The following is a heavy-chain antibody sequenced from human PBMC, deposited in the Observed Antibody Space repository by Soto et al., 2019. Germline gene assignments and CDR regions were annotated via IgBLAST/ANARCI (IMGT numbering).Heavy chain of an antibody. CDR1: GFSFSSYA. CDR2: ISGSDDST. D-gene: IGHD6-13*01. Sequence: EVQLLESGGGLVQPGGSLRLSCVASGFSFSSYAMTWVRQAPGKGLEWVSVISGSDDSTYYAHSVKGRFTISRDNSKNTLYLQTTSLRAEDTAVYYCAKDRERDAWYEDYWGQGTLVTVSS. J-gene: IGHJ4*02. V-gene: IGHV3-23*01. CDR3: AKDRERDAWYEDY.